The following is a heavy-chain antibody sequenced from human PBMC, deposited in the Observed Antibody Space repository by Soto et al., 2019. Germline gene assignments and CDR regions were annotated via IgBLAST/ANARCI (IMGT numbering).Heavy chain of an antibody. J-gene: IGHJ4*02. D-gene: IGHD5-18*01. CDR3: ARQKRDTAMVPFNE. CDR2: LVPLFGTP. Sequence: QAQLVQSGAEVKNPGSSVKVSCMSSAGTFNRYAINWVRQAPGHGLEWLGGLVPLFGTPNYAQKFQDRVTIAADESTYTTSMELRGLTSDDTAVYYCARQKRDTAMVPFNEWGQGTLVTVSP. V-gene: IGHV1-69*01. CDR1: AGTFNRYA.